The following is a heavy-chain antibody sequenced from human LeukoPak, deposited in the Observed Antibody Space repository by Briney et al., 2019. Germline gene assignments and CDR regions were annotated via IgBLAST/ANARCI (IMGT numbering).Heavy chain of an antibody. J-gene: IGHJ4*02. Sequence: PGGSLRLSCSAYGFTFSSYVMHWDRQAPGKGLEYVSAISSNGGSTYYADSVKGRFTISRDNSKNTLYLQMSSLRAEDTAVYYRVKDPSYGPNWGQGTRVTVSS. CDR1: GFTFSSYV. D-gene: IGHD5-18*01. CDR3: VKDPSYGPN. CDR2: ISSNGGST. V-gene: IGHV3-64D*06.